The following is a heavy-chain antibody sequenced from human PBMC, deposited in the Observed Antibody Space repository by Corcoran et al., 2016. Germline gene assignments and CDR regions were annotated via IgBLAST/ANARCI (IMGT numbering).Heavy chain of an antibody. V-gene: IGHV4-34*01. CDR1: GGSFSGYY. CDR3: ARGQGFDD. CDR2: INHSGST. Sequence: QVQLQQWGAGLLKPSETLSLTCAVYGGSFSGYYWSWIRQPPGKGLEWIGEINHSGSTNYNPSLKSRVTISVDTSKNQFSLKLSSVTAADTAVYYCARGQGFDDWGQGTLVTVSS. J-gene: IGHJ4*02.